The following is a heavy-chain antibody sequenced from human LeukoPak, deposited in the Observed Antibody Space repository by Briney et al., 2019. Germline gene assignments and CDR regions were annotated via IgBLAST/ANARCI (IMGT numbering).Heavy chain of an antibody. J-gene: IGHJ4*02. CDR1: GFTFSSYG. D-gene: IGHD1-26*01. CDR3: AKDQLVGTRLGVIDY. V-gene: IGHV3-30*02. CDR2: IRYDGSNK. Sequence: PGGSLRLSCAASGFTFSSYGMHWVRQAPGKGLEWVAFIRYDGSNKYYADSVKGRFTISRDNSKNTLYLQMNSLRAEDTAVYYCAKDQLVGTRLGVIDYWGQGTLVTVSS.